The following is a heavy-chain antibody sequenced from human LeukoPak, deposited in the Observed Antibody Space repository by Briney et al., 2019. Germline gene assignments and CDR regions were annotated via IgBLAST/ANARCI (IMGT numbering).Heavy chain of an antibody. V-gene: IGHV3-33*06. CDR1: GFTFSSYG. CDR2: IWYDGSNK. J-gene: IGHJ4*02. CDR3: AKWGDYDVLTGYYDSDY. Sequence: GGSLRLSCAASGFTFSSYGMHWVRQAPGKGLEWVAVIWYDGSNKFHADSVKGRFTISRDTSKNTLYLQMNSLRAEDTAVYYCAKWGDYDVLTGYYDSDYWGQGTLVTVSS. D-gene: IGHD3-9*01.